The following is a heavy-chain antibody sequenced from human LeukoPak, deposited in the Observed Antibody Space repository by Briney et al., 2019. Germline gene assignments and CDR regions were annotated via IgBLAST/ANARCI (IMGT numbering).Heavy chain of an antibody. V-gene: IGHV1-8*01. Sequence: ASVKVSCKASGYTFTSYDINWVRQATGQGLEWMGWMNPNSGNTGYAQKFQGRVTMTRNTSISTAYMELSSLRSEDTAVYYCARESWLAVAGNYYYYMDVWGKGTTVTVSS. CDR1: GYTFTSYD. D-gene: IGHD6-19*01. J-gene: IGHJ6*03. CDR2: MNPNSGNT. CDR3: ARESWLAVAGNYYYYMDV.